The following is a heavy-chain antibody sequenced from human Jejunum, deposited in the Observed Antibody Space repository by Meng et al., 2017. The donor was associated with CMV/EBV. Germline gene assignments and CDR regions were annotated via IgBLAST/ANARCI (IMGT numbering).Heavy chain of an antibody. Sequence: QGQLVQSGAEVKKPGYAVKVSCKASGGTFSSYAISWVRQAPGQGLEWMGGIIPIFGTANYAQKFQGRVTITANESTSTAYMELSSLRSEDTAVYYCATPPSGLRDAFDIWGQGTMVTVSS. CDR3: ATPPSGLRDAFDI. D-gene: IGHD4-17*01. CDR1: GGTFSSYA. CDR2: IIPIFGTA. J-gene: IGHJ3*02. V-gene: IGHV1-69*12.